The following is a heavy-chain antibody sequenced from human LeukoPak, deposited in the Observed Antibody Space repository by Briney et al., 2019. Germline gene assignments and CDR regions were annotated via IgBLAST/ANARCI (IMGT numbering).Heavy chain of an antibody. V-gene: IGHV3-21*01. CDR1: GFTFSTYG. J-gene: IGHJ3*02. D-gene: IGHD4-17*01. CDR2: ISSSSSYI. CDR3: ARDLGDYVGYDAFDI. Sequence: GGSLRLSCAASGFTFSTYGMHWVRQAPGKGLEWVSSISSSSSYIYYADSLKGRFTVSRDNAKNSLYLQMNSLTAEDTADYYCARDLGDYVGYDAFDIWGQGTRVTVSS.